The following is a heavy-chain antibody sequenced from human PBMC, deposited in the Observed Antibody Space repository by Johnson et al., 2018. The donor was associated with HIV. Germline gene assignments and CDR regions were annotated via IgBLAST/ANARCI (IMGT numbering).Heavy chain of an antibody. CDR2: IKKDGSEK. CDR1: GFTFSSYA. CDR3: ARLIVGAPGAFDI. Sequence: QVQLVESGGGVVQPGRSLRLSCAASGFTFSSYAMHWVRQAPGKGLEWVANIKKDGSEKYYVDSVKGRFTISRDNSKNTLYLQMNSLRPEDTAVYYCARLIVGAPGAFDIWGQGTMVTVSS. V-gene: IGHV3-30*04. J-gene: IGHJ3*02. D-gene: IGHD1-26*01.